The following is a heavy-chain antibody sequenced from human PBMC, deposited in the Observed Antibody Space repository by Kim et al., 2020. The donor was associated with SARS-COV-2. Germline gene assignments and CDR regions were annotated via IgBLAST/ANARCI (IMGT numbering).Heavy chain of an antibody. V-gene: IGHV3-23*03. CDR3: ATTTSGWIFDY. J-gene: IGHJ4*02. Sequence: GGSLRRSCAASGFTFSTYAMSWVRQAPGMGLEWVSTIYSGGSSTFYADSVKGRFTISRDNSKNTLYLQINSLRAEDTAVYYCATTTSGWIFDYLGQGTMV. D-gene: IGHD6-19*01. CDR1: GFTFSTYA. CDR2: IYSGGSST.